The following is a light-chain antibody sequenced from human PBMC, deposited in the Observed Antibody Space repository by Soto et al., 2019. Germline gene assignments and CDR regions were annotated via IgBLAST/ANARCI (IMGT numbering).Light chain of an antibody. Sequence: AIQLTQSPSSLYASVGDRVTITCRASQAIRTVLGWYQQKPGKVPKLLIYAASILQSGVPSRFSGSGSGTDFTLTISSLQPEDFATYYCLLDFRYFWAFGQGTKV. CDR2: AAS. V-gene: IGKV1-6*01. CDR3: LLDFRYFWA. CDR1: QAIRTV. J-gene: IGKJ1*01.